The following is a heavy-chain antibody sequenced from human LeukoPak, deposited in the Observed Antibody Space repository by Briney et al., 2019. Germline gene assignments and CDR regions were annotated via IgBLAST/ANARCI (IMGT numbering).Heavy chain of an antibody. V-gene: IGHV3-9*01. CDR2: ISWNSGSI. CDR3: AKDIAGYSSGWPIDY. Sequence: GGSLRLSCAASGFTFSSYAMHWVRQAPGKGLEWVSGISWNSGSIGYADSVKGRFTISRDNAKNSLYLQMNSLRAEDTALYYCAKDIAGYSSGWPIDYWGQGTLVTVSS. CDR1: GFTFSSYA. J-gene: IGHJ4*02. D-gene: IGHD6-19*01.